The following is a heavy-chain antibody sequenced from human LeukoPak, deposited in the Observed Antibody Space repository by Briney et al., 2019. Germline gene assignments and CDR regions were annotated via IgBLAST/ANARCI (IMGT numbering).Heavy chain of an antibody. Sequence: ASETLSLTCTVSGGSISSSSYYWDWIRQPPGKGLEWIGNIYYSGSTNYNPSLKSRVTMSVDTSKNQFSLKLSSVTAADTAVYYCARDHMVRGVIPGNWFDPWGQGTLVTVSS. D-gene: IGHD3-10*01. CDR3: ARDHMVRGVIPGNWFDP. J-gene: IGHJ5*02. CDR1: GGSISSSSYY. V-gene: IGHV4-39*07. CDR2: IYYSGST.